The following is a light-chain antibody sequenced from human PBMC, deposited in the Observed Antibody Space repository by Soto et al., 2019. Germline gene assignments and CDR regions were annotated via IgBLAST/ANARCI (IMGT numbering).Light chain of an antibody. Sequence: QSALTQPASVSGSPGESITISCTGTSSAVGAYNYVSWYQQHPGKAPKLMIYDVSNRPSGVSNRFSGSKSGNTASLTISGLQAEDEADYYCSSYTSTNSLFGGGTKVTVL. J-gene: IGLJ2*01. V-gene: IGLV2-14*03. CDR1: SSAVGAYNY. CDR2: DVS. CDR3: SSYTSTNSL.